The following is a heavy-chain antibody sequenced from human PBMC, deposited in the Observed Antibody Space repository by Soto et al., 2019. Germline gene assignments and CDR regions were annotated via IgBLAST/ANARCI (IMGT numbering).Heavy chain of an antibody. J-gene: IGHJ4*02. Sequence: GESLKISCAASGFTFSSYAMHWVRQAPGKGLEYVSAISSNGGSTYYANSVKGRFTISRDNSKNTLYLQMGSLRAEDMAVYYCARDRAPSSSSVPFDYWGQGTLVTVSS. CDR3: ARDRAPSSSSVPFDY. V-gene: IGHV3-64*01. CDR2: ISSNGGST. D-gene: IGHD6-6*01. CDR1: GFTFSSYA.